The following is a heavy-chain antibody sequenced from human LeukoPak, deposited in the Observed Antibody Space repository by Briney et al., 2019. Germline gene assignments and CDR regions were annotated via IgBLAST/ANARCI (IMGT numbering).Heavy chain of an antibody. V-gene: IGHV3-30*03. CDR3: ARGKGGYPRYFDY. CDR2: ISYDGSNK. J-gene: IGHJ4*02. Sequence: HSGRSLKLSCSASGFIFSSYGMHWVRQAPGKGLEWVAGISYDGSNKYYADFVKGRFTISRDNSKNTLYLQMNSLRAEDTAVYYCARGKGGYPRYFDYWGQGTLVTVSP. CDR1: GFIFSSYG. D-gene: IGHD3-22*01.